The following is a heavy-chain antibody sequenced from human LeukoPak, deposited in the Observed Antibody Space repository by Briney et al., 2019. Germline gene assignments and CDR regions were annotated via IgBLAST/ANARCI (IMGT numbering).Heavy chain of an antibody. Sequence: PSGTLSLTCAVSGGSISSCNWWSWVRQPPGKGLEWIGEIEHSGSTHCNPHLKSRLTISVDKSRNQFPLPLRSVAAADTAVYYCARECSDGYNPRAGGNWFDPWGQGTLVTASS. J-gene: IGHJ5*02. D-gene: IGHD5-24*01. CDR1: GGSISSCNW. CDR3: ARECSDGYNPRAGGNWFDP. V-gene: IGHV4-4*02. CDR2: IEHSGST.